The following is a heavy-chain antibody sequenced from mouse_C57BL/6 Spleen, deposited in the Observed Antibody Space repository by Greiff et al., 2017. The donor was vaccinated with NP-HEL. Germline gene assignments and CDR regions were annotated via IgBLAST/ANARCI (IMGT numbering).Heavy chain of an antibody. CDR3: ARSVITTVNYFDY. CDR2: IDPSASYP. V-gene: IGHV1-69*01. D-gene: IGHD1-1*01. J-gene: IGHJ2*01. CDR1: GYTFTSYW. Sequence: QVQLQQPGAELVMPGASVKLSCKASGYTFTSYWMHWVKQRPGQGLELIGEIDPSASYPNYNPKFKGKSTLTVDKSSSTAYMQLSSLTSEDSAVYYCARSVITTVNYFDYWGQGTTLTVSS.